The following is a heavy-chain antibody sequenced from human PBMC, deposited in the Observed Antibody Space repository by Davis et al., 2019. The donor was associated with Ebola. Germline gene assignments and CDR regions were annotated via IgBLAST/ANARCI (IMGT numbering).Heavy chain of an antibody. D-gene: IGHD1-14*01. CDR3: ARDPAGIPGPSPLTAFDI. V-gene: IGHV1-2*02. J-gene: IGHJ3*02. CDR2: INPNSGGT. Sequence: ASVKVSCKASGYTFTSYYMHWVRQAPGQGLEWMGWINPNSGGTNYAQKFQGRVTMTRDTSISTAYMELSRLRSDDTAVYYCARDPAGIPGPSPLTAFDIWGQGTMVTVSS. CDR1: GYTFTSYY.